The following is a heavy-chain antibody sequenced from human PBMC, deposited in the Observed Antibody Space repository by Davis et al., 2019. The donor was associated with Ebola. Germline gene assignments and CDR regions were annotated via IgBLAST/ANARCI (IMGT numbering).Heavy chain of an antibody. CDR2: IYYSGST. CDR3: ATSPYIASWFDP. D-gene: IGHD2-15*01. Sequence: SEPLSLTCTVSGGSISSSSYYWGWIRQPPGKGLEWIGSIYYSGSTYYNPSLKSRVFISMDTSQNQFSLKVTSVTAADTAVYYCATSPYIASWFDPWGQGTLVTVSS. CDR1: GGSISSSSYY. V-gene: IGHV4-39*07. J-gene: IGHJ5*02.